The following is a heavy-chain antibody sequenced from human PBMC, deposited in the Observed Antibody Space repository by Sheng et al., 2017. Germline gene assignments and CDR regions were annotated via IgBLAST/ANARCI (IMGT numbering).Heavy chain of an antibody. CDR2: ISYDGSDN. V-gene: IGHV3-30*04. J-gene: IGHJ4*02. D-gene: IGHD2-15*01. CDR3: ARGDHSGVLVDY. Sequence: QVQLVESGGGVVQPGRSLRLSCAASGFTFSSYAMHWVRQAPGKGLEWVTFISYDGSDNYYADSVKGRFTISRDNSKYTLYLQMNSLRTEDTAVYYCARGDHSGVLVDYLGQGTLVTVSS. CDR1: GFTFSSYA.